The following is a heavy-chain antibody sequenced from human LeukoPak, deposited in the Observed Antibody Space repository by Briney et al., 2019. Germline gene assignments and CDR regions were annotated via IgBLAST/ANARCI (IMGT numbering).Heavy chain of an antibody. CDR1: GGSISSTTYF. CDR3: ASILGGSYQGHYFDY. D-gene: IGHD1-26*01. CDR2: IYYSGRT. Sequence: SETLSLTCTVSGGSISSTTYFWGWIRQPPGKGLEWIGSIYYSGRTYYNPSLKSRVTISVDTSKNQFSLKLSSVTAADTAVYYCASILGGSYQGHYFDYWGQGTLVTVSS. J-gene: IGHJ4*02. V-gene: IGHV4-39*07.